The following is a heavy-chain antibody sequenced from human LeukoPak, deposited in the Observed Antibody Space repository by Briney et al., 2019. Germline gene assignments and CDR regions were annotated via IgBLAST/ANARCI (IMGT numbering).Heavy chain of an antibody. CDR2: ISSSGSTI. V-gene: IGHV3-11*01. J-gene: IGHJ4*02. CDR3: ARDLEYSSGWYRPYYFDY. CDR1: GFTFSDYY. D-gene: IGHD6-19*01. Sequence: PGGSLRLSCAASGFTFSDYYMSWIRQAPGKGLEWVSYISSSGSTIYYADSVKGRFTISRDNAKNSLYLQMNSLRAEDTAVYYCARDLEYSSGWYRPYYFDYWGQGTLVTVSS.